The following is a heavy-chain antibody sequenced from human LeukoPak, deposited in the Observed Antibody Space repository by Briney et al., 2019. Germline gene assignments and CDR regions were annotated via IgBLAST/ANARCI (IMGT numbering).Heavy chain of an antibody. V-gene: IGHV4-59*01. CDR3: ARAKPAFGELLILQYYFDH. CDR1: GGSISSYY. CDR2: IYYSGST. D-gene: IGHD3-10*01. J-gene: IGHJ4*02. Sequence: SETLSLTCTVSGGSISSYYWSWIRQPPGRGLEWIGYIYYSGSTNYNPSLKSRVTISVDTSKNQFSLKLSSVTAADTAVYYCARAKPAFGELLILQYYFDHWGQGTLVTVSS.